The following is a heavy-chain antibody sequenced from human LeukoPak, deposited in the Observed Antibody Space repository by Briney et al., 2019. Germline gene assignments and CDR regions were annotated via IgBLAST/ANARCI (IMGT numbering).Heavy chain of an antibody. CDR1: GFTFSNFA. CDR2: ISGSGGST. D-gene: IGHD6-6*01. CDR3: AKDKEYSLHGMDV. J-gene: IGHJ6*02. V-gene: IGHV3-23*01. Sequence: GGSLRLSCAASGFTFSNFAMSWVRQASGKGLEWVSAISGSGGSTYYADSVKGRFTISRDNSKNTLYLQMNSLRAEDTAVYYCAKDKEYSLHGMDVWGQGTTVTVSS.